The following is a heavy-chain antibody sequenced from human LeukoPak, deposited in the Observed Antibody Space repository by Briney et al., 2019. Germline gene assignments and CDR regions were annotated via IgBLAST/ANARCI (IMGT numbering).Heavy chain of an antibody. CDR1: GFTFSSYA. J-gene: IGHJ4*02. V-gene: IGHV3-23*01. D-gene: IGHD1-26*01. CDR3: AKDLLWELRTAAFDY. CDR2: ISGSGGST. Sequence: GGSLRLSCAASGFTFSSYAMSWVRQAPGKGLEWVSAISGSGGSTYYADSVKGRFTISRDNSKNTLYLQMNSLRAEDTAVYYCAKDLLWELRTAAFDYWGQGTLVTVSS.